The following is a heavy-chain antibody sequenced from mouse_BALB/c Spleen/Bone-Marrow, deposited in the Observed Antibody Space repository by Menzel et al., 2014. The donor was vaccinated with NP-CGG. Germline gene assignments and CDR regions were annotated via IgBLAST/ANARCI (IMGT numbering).Heavy chain of an antibody. D-gene: IGHD2-1*01. Sequence: SGPELVKPGASVKISCKASGYAFSSSWMNWVKQRPGQGLEWIGRIYPGDGDTNYNGKFKGKATLTADKSSSTAYMQLSSLTSVGSAVYFCARGGNYRFDYWGQGTTLTVSS. CDR1: GYAFSSSW. V-gene: IGHV1-82*01. CDR2: IYPGDGDT. J-gene: IGHJ2*01. CDR3: ARGGNYRFDY.